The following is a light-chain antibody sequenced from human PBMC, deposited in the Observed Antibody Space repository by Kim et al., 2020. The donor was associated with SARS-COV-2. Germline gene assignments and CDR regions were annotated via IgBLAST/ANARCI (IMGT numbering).Light chain of an antibody. CDR1: LSGSSSY. CDR2: GAS. V-gene: IGKV3-20*01. CDR3: QRYGTTPEWT. J-gene: IGKJ1*01. Sequence: GGRGNSSCRGSLSGSSSYLGGSRQKPGQANGLLIYGASGRTTGSPDRFRGSGCGTDIAITISRLEPEDVAVNYCQRYGTTPEWTFGRGTKVDIK.